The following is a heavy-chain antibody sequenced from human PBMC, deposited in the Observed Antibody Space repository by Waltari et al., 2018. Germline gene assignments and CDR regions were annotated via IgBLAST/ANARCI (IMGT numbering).Heavy chain of an antibody. Sequence: EVQLVESGGGLVKPGGSLRLSCAASGFLFSDYGMNWLRQAPGRGLEWVSSIGSRSGYIFYADSVKGRFTISRDNAKNSLYLQMSGLRAEDTAVYYCARDLYASGGDYFDGWGQGTLVSVSS. D-gene: IGHD2-8*01. CDR1: GFLFSDYG. CDR3: ARDLYASGGDYFDG. V-gene: IGHV3-21*02. J-gene: IGHJ4*02. CDR2: IGSRSGYI.